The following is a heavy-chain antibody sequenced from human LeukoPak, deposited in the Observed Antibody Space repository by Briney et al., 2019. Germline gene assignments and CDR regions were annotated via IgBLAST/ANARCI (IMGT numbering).Heavy chain of an antibody. V-gene: IGHV3-30*18. Sequence: GRSLRLSCAASGFTFSSYGMHWVRQAPGKGLEWVAVISYDGSNKYYADSVKGRSTISRDNSKNTLYLQMNSLRAEDTAVYYCAKDSPVSGWSFDYWGQGTLVTVSS. CDR3: AKDSPVSGWSFDY. D-gene: IGHD6-19*01. J-gene: IGHJ4*02. CDR1: GFTFSSYG. CDR2: ISYDGSNK.